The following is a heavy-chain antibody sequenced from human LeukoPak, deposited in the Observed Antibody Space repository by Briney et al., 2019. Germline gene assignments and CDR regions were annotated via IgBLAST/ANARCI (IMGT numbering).Heavy chain of an antibody. CDR1: GGSLRSHY. D-gene: IGHD3-22*01. CDR3: ARGTSMIVVASFDY. CDR2: FHTSGST. J-gene: IGHJ4*02. Sequence: SETLSLTCTVSGGSLRSHYWIWVRQPAGKGLEWIGRFHTSGSTYYNPSLKSRVSMSVDTSKNQFSLKLNSVTAADTAVYYCARGTSMIVVASFDYWGQGTLVTVSS. V-gene: IGHV4-4*07.